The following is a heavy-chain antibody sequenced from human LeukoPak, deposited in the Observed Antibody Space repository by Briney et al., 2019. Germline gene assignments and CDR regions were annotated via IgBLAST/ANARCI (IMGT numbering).Heavy chain of an antibody. Sequence: GASVKVSCKASGYTFSDYFVHWVRQAPGQGLEWMGWINPKSGVTKYTQKFQGRVTIVRDTATSTVYMDLSSLTSDDTAVYFCARGWGSLYYFDFWGQGTLVTDSS. J-gene: IGHJ4*02. CDR2: INPKSGVT. V-gene: IGHV1-2*02. CDR3: ARGWGSLYYFDF. D-gene: IGHD3-16*01. CDR1: GYTFSDYF.